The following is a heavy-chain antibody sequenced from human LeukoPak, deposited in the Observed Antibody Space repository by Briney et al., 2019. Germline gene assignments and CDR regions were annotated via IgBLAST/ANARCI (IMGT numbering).Heavy chain of an antibody. D-gene: IGHD6-19*01. J-gene: IGHJ6*02. CDR1: GYTFTGYY. Sequence: ASVKVSCKASGYTFTGYYMHWVRQARGQGLEWMGRINPNSGGTNYAQKFQGRVTMTRDTSISTAYMELSRLRSDDTAVYYCARAWVAVAGDWAYGMDVWGQGTTVTVSS. CDR2: INPNSGGT. CDR3: ARAWVAVAGDWAYGMDV. V-gene: IGHV1-2*06.